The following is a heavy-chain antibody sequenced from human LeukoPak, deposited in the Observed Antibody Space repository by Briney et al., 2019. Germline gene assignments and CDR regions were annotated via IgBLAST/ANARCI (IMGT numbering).Heavy chain of an antibody. Sequence: PSETLSLTCTVSGGSISSYYWSWIRQPPGKGLEWIGYIYYSGSTNYNPSLKSRVTISVDTSKNQFSLKLSSVTASDTAVYYCARGSEYSSSSGLFDIWGQGTMVTVSS. CDR1: GGSISSYY. D-gene: IGHD6-6*01. V-gene: IGHV4-59*01. CDR2: IYYSGST. J-gene: IGHJ3*02. CDR3: ARGSEYSSSSGLFDI.